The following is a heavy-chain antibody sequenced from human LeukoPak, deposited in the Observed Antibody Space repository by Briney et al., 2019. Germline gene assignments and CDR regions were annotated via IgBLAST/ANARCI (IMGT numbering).Heavy chain of an antibody. CDR3: AREKYYYGDYGEGMDV. J-gene: IGHJ6*02. Sequence: NPSETLSLTCTVSGGSISSYYWSWIRQHPGKGLEWIGYIYYSGSTYYNPSLKSRVTISADTSKNQFSLKLSSVTAADTAVYYCAREKYYYGDYGEGMDVWGQGTTVTVSS. V-gene: IGHV4-59*06. CDR1: GGSISSYY. CDR2: IYYSGST. D-gene: IGHD4-17*01.